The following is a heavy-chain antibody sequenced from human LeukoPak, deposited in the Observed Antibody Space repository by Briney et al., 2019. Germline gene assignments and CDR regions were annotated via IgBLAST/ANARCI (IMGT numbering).Heavy chain of an antibody. CDR1: GYTFTDYY. V-gene: IGHV1-2*06. J-gene: IGHJ4*02. CDR2: INPNSGGK. D-gene: IGHD6-13*01. Sequence: ASVKVSFKSSGYTFTDYYMHWVRQAPGQRLEWMGRINPNSGGKNYPQKFQGRVTKTRDTSISTAYMELSRLRSDDTAVYYCARDRRVKLPVAAAGLTTIDYWGQGTLVTVSS. CDR3: ARDRRVKLPVAAAGLTTIDY.